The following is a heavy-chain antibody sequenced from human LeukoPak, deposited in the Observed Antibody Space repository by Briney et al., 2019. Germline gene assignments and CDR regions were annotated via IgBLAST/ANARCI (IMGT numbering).Heavy chain of an antibody. Sequence: PGGSLRLSCAASGLSFSSYWMSWVRQAPGRGLEWVANIKQDGSDKYYVDSVKGRFTISRDNAKNSLYLQMNSLRVEDTAVYYCARVEGGSYHDYTYFFDYWGQGALVTVSS. CDR1: GLSFSSYW. J-gene: IGHJ4*02. V-gene: IGHV3-7*01. CDR2: IKQDGSDK. CDR3: ARVEGGSYHDYTYFFDY. D-gene: IGHD1-26*01.